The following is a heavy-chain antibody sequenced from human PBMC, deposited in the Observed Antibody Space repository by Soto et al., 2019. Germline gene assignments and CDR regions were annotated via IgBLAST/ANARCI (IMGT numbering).Heavy chain of an antibody. D-gene: IGHD3-10*01. J-gene: IGHJ4*02. CDR3: ARDLEFRDGNISHLDY. V-gene: IGHV1-69*13. Sequence: ASVKVSCKASGGTFNSHAFNWVRQAPGQGLEWMGGIIPIFGTANHAQKFQGRVTISADESTRTVYLELSSLRSDDTAVYYCARDLEFRDGNISHLDYWGQGTLVTVSS. CDR1: GGTFNSHA. CDR2: IIPIFGTA.